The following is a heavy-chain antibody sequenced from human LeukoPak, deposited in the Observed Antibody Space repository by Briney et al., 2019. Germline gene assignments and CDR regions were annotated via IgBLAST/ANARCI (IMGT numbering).Heavy chain of an antibody. CDR3: AREGSPQGYYGMDV. J-gene: IGHJ6*02. Sequence: GGSLRLSCAASGFTFSSYGMHWVRQAPGKGLEWVAVISYDGSNKYYADSVKGRFTISRDNSKNTLYLQMNSLRAEDTAVYYCAREGSPQGYYGMDVWGQGTTVTVSS. CDR1: GFTFSSYG. D-gene: IGHD3-10*01. CDR2: ISYDGSNK. V-gene: IGHV3-30*03.